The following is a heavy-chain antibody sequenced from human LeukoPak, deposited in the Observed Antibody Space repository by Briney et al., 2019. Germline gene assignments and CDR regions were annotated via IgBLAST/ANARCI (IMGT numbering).Heavy chain of an antibody. Sequence: GASVKVSCKASGGTFSSYAISWVRQAPGQGLEWMGGIIPIFGTANYAQKFQGRVTITADESTSTAYMELSSLRSEDTAVYYCASALLWVVPAENDAFDIWGQGTMVTVSS. J-gene: IGHJ3*02. CDR1: GGTFSSYA. CDR2: IIPIFGTA. CDR3: ASALLWVVPAENDAFDI. V-gene: IGHV1-69*13. D-gene: IGHD2-2*01.